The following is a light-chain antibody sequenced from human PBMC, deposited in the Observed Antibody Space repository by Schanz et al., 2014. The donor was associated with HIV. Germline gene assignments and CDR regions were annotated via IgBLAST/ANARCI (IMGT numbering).Light chain of an antibody. CDR2: DVS. CDR1: SSDVGGYNY. J-gene: IGLJ3*02. CDR3: SSYTTSRTWV. V-gene: IGLV2-14*03. Sequence: QSALTQPASVSGTPGQSITISCTGSSSDVGGYNYVSWYQQHPDKAPKLMIYDVSNRPSGISDRFSGSKSGNTASLTISGLQPEDEADFYCSSYTTSRTWVFGGGTKLTVL.